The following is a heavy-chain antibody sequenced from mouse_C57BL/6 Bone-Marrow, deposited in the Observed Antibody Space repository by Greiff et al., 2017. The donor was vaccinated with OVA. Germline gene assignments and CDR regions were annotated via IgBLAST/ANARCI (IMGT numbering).Heavy chain of an antibody. V-gene: IGHV1-69*01. D-gene: IGHD2-4*01. CDR1: GYTFTSYW. Sequence: QVQLQQPGAELVMPGASVKLSCKASGYTFTSYWMHWVKQRPGQGLEWIGEIDPSDSYTNYNQKFKGKSTLTVDKSSSTAYMQLSSLTSEDSAVYYCARSEGLRQGFAYWGQGTLVTVSA. CDR3: ARSEGLRQGFAY. J-gene: IGHJ3*01. CDR2: IDPSDSYT.